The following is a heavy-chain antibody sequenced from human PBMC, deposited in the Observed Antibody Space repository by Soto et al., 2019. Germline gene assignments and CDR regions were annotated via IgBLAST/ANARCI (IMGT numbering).Heavy chain of an antibody. Sequence: EVQLVESGGGLVQPGGSLRLSCAASGFTFSDHYMDWVRQAPGKGLEWVGRTRNKANSYTTEYAASVKGRFTISRDDSKNSLYLQMNSLKIEDTAVYYCARGLMTTAVYYFDYWGQGTLVTVSS. D-gene: IGHD4-17*01. V-gene: IGHV3-72*01. CDR1: GFTFSDHY. CDR3: ARGLMTTAVYYFDY. J-gene: IGHJ4*02. CDR2: TRNKANSYTT.